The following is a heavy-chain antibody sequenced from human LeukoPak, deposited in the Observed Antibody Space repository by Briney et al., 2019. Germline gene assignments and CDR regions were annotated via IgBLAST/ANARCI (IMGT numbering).Heavy chain of an antibody. Sequence: PSETLSLTCTVSGDSLSIYYWSWIRQPPGKGLEWIGYIYNSGSTNYNPSLKSRVTISVDTSKNQFSLKLTSVTAADTAVYYCARDRELGNWGQGTLVTVSS. J-gene: IGHJ4*02. D-gene: IGHD3-10*01. CDR3: ARDRELGN. CDR1: GDSLSIYY. CDR2: IYNSGST. V-gene: IGHV4-59*01.